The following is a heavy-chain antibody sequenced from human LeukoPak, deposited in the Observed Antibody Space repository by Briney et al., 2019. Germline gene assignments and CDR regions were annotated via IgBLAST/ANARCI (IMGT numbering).Heavy chain of an antibody. CDR1: GFTFSNYA. Sequence: SGGSLRLSCAASGFTFSNYAMNWVRQAPGKGLEWVSAINGRGSSTFYADSVKGRFTISRDNSKNKLYLQMNTLRAEDTAVYYCAKTDPADWYYFDHWGQGTLVTVSS. D-gene: IGHD3-9*01. J-gene: IGHJ4*02. CDR2: INGRGSST. V-gene: IGHV3-23*01. CDR3: AKTDPADWYYFDH.